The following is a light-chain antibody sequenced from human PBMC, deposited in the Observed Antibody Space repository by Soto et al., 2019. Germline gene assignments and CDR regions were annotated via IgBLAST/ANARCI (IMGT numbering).Light chain of an antibody. V-gene: IGLV8-61*01. CDR1: SGSVSTNYY. CDR2: RTN. Sequence: QTVVTQEPSFSVSPGGTVTLTCGLSSGSVSTNYYPSWYQQTPGQAPRTLIYRTNIRSSGVPDRFSGSIVGNKAALTIAGAQAEDESDYYCVLYMGSVPVFGGGTKLTVL. CDR3: VLYMGSVPV. J-gene: IGLJ2*01.